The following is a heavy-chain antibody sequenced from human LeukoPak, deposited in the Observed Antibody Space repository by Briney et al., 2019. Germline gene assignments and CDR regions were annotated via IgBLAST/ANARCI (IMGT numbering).Heavy chain of an antibody. D-gene: IGHD4-11*01. CDR3: AKYAPPTTTMTRFFDY. CDR1: GFSFSDYA. Sequence: PGGSLRFSCAASGFSFSDYAMTWVRQAPGKGLEWVSVIGGDSGGIQYADSVKGRFSISRDNSKNTLYLQMNSLRVEDTAVYYCAKYAPPTTTMTRFFDYWGQGALVTVSS. V-gene: IGHV3-23*01. J-gene: IGHJ4*02. CDR2: IGGDSGGI.